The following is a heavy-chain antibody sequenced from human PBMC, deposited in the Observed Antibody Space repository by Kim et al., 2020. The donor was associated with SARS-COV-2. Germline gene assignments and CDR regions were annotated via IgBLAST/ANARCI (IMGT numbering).Heavy chain of an antibody. Sequence: KYSLKIKGRLTITRDTAASTAYMELSSLRSEDTAVYYCATRRSSSWTFYYWGKGTLVTVSS. J-gene: IGHJ4*02. V-gene: IGHV1-3*01. D-gene: IGHD6-13*01. CDR3: ATRRSSSWTFYY.